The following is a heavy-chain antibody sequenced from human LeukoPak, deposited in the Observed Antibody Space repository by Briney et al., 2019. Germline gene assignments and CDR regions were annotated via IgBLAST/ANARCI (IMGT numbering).Heavy chain of an antibody. D-gene: IGHD4-23*01. J-gene: IGHJ3*02. CDR3: ARDRDYGGNSGAFDI. CDR2: IIPILGTA. CDR1: GGTFSSYA. V-gene: IGHV1-69*11. Sequence: SVKVSCKASGGTFSSYAISWVRQAPGQGLEWMGRIIPILGTANYAQKFQGRVTITTDESTSTAYMELSSLRSEDTAVYYCARDRDYGGNSGAFDIWGQGTMVTVSS.